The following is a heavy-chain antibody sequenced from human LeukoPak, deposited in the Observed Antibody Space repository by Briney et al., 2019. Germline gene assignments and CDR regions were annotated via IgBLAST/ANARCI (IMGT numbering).Heavy chain of an antibody. V-gene: IGHV4-59*01. CDR1: GGSISNYY. Sequence: SETLSLTCTVSGGSISNYYWSWIRQPPGKGLEWIGYIYYRGSTNYNPSLKSRVSMSGDTSKNQISLKLSSVTAADTAVYYCARDRYYYDSSGTRWFDPWGQGILVTVSS. CDR3: ARDRYYYDSSGTRWFDP. D-gene: IGHD3-22*01. J-gene: IGHJ5*02. CDR2: IYYRGST.